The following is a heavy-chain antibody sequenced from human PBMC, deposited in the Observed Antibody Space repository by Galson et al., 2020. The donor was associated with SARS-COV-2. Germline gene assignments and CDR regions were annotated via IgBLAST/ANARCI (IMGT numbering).Heavy chain of an antibody. CDR1: DGPMSSYY. D-gene: IGHD3-22*01. CDR2: ISYSGSA. Sequence: ETSETLSLTCSVSDGPMSSYYWSWIRQPPGKGLEWIGYISYSGSANYNPSLRSRVTISVDLSKNQFSLKVTSVTAADTAVYYCSRDHPPPYGGRPVPYTVVMSNDPFCRMVSSGTSADSAVYYCATTPPPRYGEYYYYGMDVWGRGATVTVSS. J-gene: IGHJ6*01. CDR3: SRDHPPPYGGRPVPYTVVMSNDPFCRMVSSGTSADSAVYYCATTPPPRYGEYYYYGMDV. V-gene: IGHV4-59*01.